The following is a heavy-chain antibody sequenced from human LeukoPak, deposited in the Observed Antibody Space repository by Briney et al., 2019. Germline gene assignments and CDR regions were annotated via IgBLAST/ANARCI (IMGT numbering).Heavy chain of an antibody. CDR2: FDPEDGET. D-gene: IGHD1-26*01. J-gene: IGHJ4*02. V-gene: IGHV1-24*01. CDR3: ATLGGDGY. Sequence: GASVKVSCKASGYTFTSYGISWVRQAPGQGLEWMGGFDPEDGETIYAQKFQGRVTMTEDTSTDTAYMELSSLRSEDTAVYYCATLGGDGYWGQGTLVTVSS. CDR1: GYTFTSYG.